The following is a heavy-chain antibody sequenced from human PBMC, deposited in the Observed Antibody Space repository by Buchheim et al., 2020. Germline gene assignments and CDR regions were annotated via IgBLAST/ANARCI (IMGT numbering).Heavy chain of an antibody. CDR3: AKNYGDYAADY. V-gene: IGHV3-30-3*02. CDR1: GFTFSGYA. D-gene: IGHD4-17*01. J-gene: IGHJ4*02. Sequence: QVQLVESGGGMVQPGGSLRLSCAASGFTFSGYAFFWVRQAPGEGLEWLAFISHDGRDTYYTDSVKGRFTISRDNSRNTLYLQMRSLTLEDTAIYYCAKNYGDYAADYWGQGTL. CDR2: ISHDGRDT.